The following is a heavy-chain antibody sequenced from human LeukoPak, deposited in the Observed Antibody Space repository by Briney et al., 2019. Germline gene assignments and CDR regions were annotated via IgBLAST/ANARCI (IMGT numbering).Heavy chain of an antibody. V-gene: IGHV3-30*04. CDR3: AKHMYYYDSSGSYPPVDAFDI. Sequence: GGSLRLSCAASGFTFSSYEMNWVRQAPGKGLEWVAVISYDGSNKYYADSVKGRFTISRDNSKNTLYLQMNSLRAEDTAVYYCAKHMYYYDSSGSYPPVDAFDIWGQGTMVTVSS. D-gene: IGHD3-22*01. CDR2: ISYDGSNK. CDR1: GFTFSSYE. J-gene: IGHJ3*02.